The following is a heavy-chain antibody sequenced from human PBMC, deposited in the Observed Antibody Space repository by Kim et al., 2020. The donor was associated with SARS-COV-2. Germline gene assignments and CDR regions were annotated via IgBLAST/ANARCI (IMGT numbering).Heavy chain of an antibody. CDR3: ARHEWVVPAAFFHRVIDP. Sequence: SETLSLTCTVSGGSISSSSYYWGWIRQPPGKGLEWIGSIYYSGSTYYNPSLKSRVTISVDTSKNQFSLKLSSVTAADTAVYYCARHEWVVPAAFFHRVIDPWGQGTLVTVSS. J-gene: IGHJ5*02. CDR2: IYYSGST. V-gene: IGHV4-39*01. CDR1: GGSISSSSYY. D-gene: IGHD2-2*01.